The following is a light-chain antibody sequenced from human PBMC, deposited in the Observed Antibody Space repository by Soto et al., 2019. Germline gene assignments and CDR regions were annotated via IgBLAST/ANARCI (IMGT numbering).Light chain of an antibody. V-gene: IGLV2-14*01. J-gene: IGLJ1*01. Sequence: QSALTQPASVSGSPGQPITISCTGTSSDVGGYIYVSWYQQHPGKAPKLMIYEVSDRPSGVSNRFSGSKSGNTASLTISGLQAEDEADYYCSSYTITSTYVFGTGTKVTV. CDR1: SSDVGGYIY. CDR3: SSYTITSTYV. CDR2: EVS.